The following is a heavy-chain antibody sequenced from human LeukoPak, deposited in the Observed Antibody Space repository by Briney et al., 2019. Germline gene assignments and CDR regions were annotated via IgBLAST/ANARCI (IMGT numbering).Heavy chain of an antibody. CDR3: AKEGDWNLDY. CDR2: IKGDGSEK. D-gene: IGHD1-1*01. Sequence: GGSLRLSCVASDFNFRSNWMDWVRQAPGKRLEWVANIKGDGSEKNYVDSVKGRFSISRDNAKNSLYLEMSSLRAEDTGVYYCAKEGDWNLDYWGQGALVTVSS. J-gene: IGHJ4*02. CDR1: DFNFRSNW. V-gene: IGHV3-7*04.